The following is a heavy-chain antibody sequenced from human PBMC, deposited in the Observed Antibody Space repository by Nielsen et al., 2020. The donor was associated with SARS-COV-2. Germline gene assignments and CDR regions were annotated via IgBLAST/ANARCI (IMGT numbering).Heavy chain of an antibody. V-gene: IGHV1-18*01. CDR2: ISAYNGNT. D-gene: IGHD3-22*01. CDR3: ARELLYYDSSGYYRGGAFDI. Sequence: ASVKVSCKASGYTFTSYGIGWVRQAPGQGLEWMGWISAYNGNTNYAQKLQGRVTMTTDTSTSTAYMELRSLRSDDTAVYYCARELLYYDSSGYYRGGAFDIWGQGTMVTVSS. J-gene: IGHJ3*02. CDR1: GYTFTSYG.